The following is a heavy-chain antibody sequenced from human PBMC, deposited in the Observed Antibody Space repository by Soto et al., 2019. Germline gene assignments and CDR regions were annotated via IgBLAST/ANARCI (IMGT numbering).Heavy chain of an antibody. CDR2: ISSSGSTI. CDR3: ARGPTRGITIHYYMDV. J-gene: IGHJ6*03. D-gene: IGHD3-3*01. CDR1: GFTFSDYY. V-gene: IGHV3-11*01. Sequence: GGSLRLSCAASGFTFSDYYMSWIRQAPGKGLEWVSYISSSGSTIYYADSVKGRFTISRDNAKNSLYLQMNSLRAEDTAVYYCARGPTRGITIHYYMDVWGKGTTVTVSS.